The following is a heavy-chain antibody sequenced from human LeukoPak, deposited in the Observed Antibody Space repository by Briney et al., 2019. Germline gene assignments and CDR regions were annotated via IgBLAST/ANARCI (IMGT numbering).Heavy chain of an antibody. D-gene: IGHD2-15*01. J-gene: IGHJ6*03. V-gene: IGHV4-34*01. CDR1: GGSFSGYY. CDR2: INHSGST. Sequence: PSETLSLTCAVYGGSFSGYYWSWIRQPPGKGLEWIGEINHSGSTNYNPSLKSRVTISVDKSKNQFSLKLSSVTAADTAVYYCARDTLGYCSGGSCLYYYYMDVWGKGTTVTVSS. CDR3: ARDTLGYCSGGSCLYYYYMDV.